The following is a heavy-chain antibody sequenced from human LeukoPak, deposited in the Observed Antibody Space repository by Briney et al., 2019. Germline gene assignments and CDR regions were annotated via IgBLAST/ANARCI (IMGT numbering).Heavy chain of an antibody. CDR1: GGSISSYY. D-gene: IGHD3-9*01. V-gene: IGHV4-4*07. J-gene: IGHJ4*02. CDR3: ARGYYDILTGYYPLDY. Sequence: SETLSLTCTVSGGSISSYYWSWIRQPAGKGLEWIGRIYTSGSTNYNPSLKSRVTMSVDTSKNQFSLKLSSVTAADTAVYYCARGYYDILTGYYPLDYWGQGTLVTVSS. CDR2: IYTSGST.